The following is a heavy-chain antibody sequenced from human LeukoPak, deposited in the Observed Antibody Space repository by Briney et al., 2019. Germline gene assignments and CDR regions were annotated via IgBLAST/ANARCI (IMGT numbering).Heavy chain of an antibody. Sequence: PGGSLRLSCAASGFTVSSNYMSWVRKAPGKGLEWVGRTRNKANSYSTEYAAPVQGRFTISRDDSKNSLYLQMNSLRAEDTAVYYCARDPPRSQNLGYFDLWGRGTLVTVSS. CDR3: ARDPPRSQNLGYFDL. J-gene: IGHJ2*01. V-gene: IGHV3-72*01. CDR2: TRNKANSYST. D-gene: IGHD1-14*01. CDR1: GFTVSSNY.